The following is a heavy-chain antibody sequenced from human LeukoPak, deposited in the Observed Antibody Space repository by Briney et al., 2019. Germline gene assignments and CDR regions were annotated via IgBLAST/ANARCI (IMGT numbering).Heavy chain of an antibody. D-gene: IGHD5-12*01. Sequence: PGGSLRLSCAASGFPFSTYSMNWVPQAPGKGLEWVSSISSSSGFIYYADSVKGRFTISRDNAKNSLYLQMNSLRAEDTAVYYCAKRGYSGSDAFDMWGQGTMVTVSS. J-gene: IGHJ3*02. CDR1: GFPFSTYS. V-gene: IGHV3-21*01. CDR3: AKRGYSGSDAFDM. CDR2: ISSSSGFI.